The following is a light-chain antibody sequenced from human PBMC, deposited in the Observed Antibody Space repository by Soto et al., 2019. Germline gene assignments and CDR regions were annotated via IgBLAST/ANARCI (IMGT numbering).Light chain of an antibody. CDR3: SSHTIISPL. Sequence: QSALTQPPSVSGSPGQSVTISCTGTSSDVGSYDRVSWYQQSPGTAPKVIIYEVSNRPSGVPDRVSGSKSGNTASLTISGLQAEDEADYYCSSHTIISPLFGGGTKLTVL. J-gene: IGLJ2*01. CDR2: EVS. V-gene: IGLV2-18*02. CDR1: SSDVGSYDR.